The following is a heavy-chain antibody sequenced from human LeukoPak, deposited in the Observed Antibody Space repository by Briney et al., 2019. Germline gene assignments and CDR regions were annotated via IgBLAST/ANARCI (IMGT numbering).Heavy chain of an antibody. J-gene: IGHJ6*03. V-gene: IGHV1-69*05. CDR2: IIPIFGTA. Sequence: SVKVSCKASGGPFSSYAISWVRQAPGQGLEWMGGIIPIFGTANYAQKFQGRVTITTDESTSTAYMELSSLRSEDTAVYYCAIGGYSQYYYYMDVWGKGTTVTVSS. D-gene: IGHD5-18*01. CDR3: AIGGYSQYYYYMDV. CDR1: GGPFSSYA.